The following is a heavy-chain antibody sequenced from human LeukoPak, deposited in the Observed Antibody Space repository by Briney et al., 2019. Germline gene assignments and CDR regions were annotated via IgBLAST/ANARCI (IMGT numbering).Heavy chain of an antibody. CDR1: GFTFSTCW. CDR2: IKQDASEK. J-gene: IGHJ6*02. CDR3: AREGGMDV. V-gene: IGHV3-7*03. Sequence: GGSLRLSCAASGFTFSTCWMSWVRQAPGKGLEWVANIKQDASEKNYLDSVKGRFTISRDNAKNSLYLQMNSLRAEDTAVYYCAREGGMDVWGQGTTVTVSS.